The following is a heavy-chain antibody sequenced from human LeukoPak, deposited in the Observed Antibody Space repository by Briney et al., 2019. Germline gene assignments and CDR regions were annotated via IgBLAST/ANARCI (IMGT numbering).Heavy chain of an antibody. CDR2: LWPAGGTV. Sequence: GGSLRLSCAAFGFIFSDYWMSWVRQAPGKGLEWVATLWPAGGTVHYMNSVQGRFTISGDNAENSLYLQMNSLRVEDTAVYYCARLLGSVTTYDYWGQGTLVTVSS. D-gene: IGHD2/OR15-2a*01. CDR3: ARLLGSVTTYDY. V-gene: IGHV3-7*01. J-gene: IGHJ4*02. CDR1: GFIFSDYW.